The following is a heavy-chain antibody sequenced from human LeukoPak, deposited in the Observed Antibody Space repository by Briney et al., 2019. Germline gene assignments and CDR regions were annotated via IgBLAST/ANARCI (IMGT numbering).Heavy chain of an antibody. Sequence: SQTLSLTCAISGDSVSSNNAAWNWIRQSPSRGLECLGRTYYRSKWYNDYAVSVKSRITINPDTSKNQFSLQLNSVTPEDTAVYYCARAYYYDSSGYYSSYYFDYWGQGSLVTVSS. CDR3: ARAYYYDSSGYYSSYYFDY. CDR1: GDSVSSNNAA. CDR2: TYYRSKWYN. J-gene: IGHJ4*02. V-gene: IGHV6-1*01. D-gene: IGHD3-22*01.